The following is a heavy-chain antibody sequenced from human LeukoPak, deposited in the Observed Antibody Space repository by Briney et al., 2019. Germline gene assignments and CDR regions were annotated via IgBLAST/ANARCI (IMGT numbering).Heavy chain of an antibody. D-gene: IGHD6-6*01. Sequence: PSETLSLTCTVSGGSISSYYWSWIRQPPGKGLEWIGYIYYSGSTNYNPSLKSRVTISVDTSKNQSSLKLSSVTAADTAVYYCARDMIAARRGGGYYYYGMDVWGQGTTVTVSS. CDR1: GGSISSYY. CDR3: ARDMIAARRGGGYYYYGMDV. CDR2: IYYSGST. J-gene: IGHJ6*02. V-gene: IGHV4-59*01.